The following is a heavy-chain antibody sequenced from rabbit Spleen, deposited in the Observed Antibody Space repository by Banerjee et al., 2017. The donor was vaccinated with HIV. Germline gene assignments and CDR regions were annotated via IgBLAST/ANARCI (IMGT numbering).Heavy chain of an antibody. CDR3: ARSTSAAYDL. Sequence: QEQLVESGGGLVQPGATLTLTCTASGFSFINEHVMCWVRQAPGKGLEWIACIYTGSSGSTASASWANGRLTTSTASAPPVTLQMTSLTAAYTATYFFARSTSAAYDLWGQGTLVTVS. CDR1: GFSFINEHV. D-gene: IGHD6-1*01. CDR2: IYTGSSGST. J-gene: IGHJ4*01. V-gene: IGHV1S45*01.